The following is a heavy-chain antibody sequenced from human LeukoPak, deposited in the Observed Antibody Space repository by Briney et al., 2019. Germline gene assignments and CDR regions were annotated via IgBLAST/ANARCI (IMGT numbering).Heavy chain of an antibody. Sequence: GGSLRLSCAASGFTFSSYTMNWARQAPGKGLEWVSSISSSSGYIYYADSVKGRFTISRDNSKNTLYLQMNSLRAEDTAVYYCATLWFGRSYYYFDYWGQGTLVTVSS. J-gene: IGHJ4*02. CDR2: ISSSSGYI. V-gene: IGHV3-21*04. D-gene: IGHD3-10*01. CDR3: ATLWFGRSYYYFDY. CDR1: GFTFSSYT.